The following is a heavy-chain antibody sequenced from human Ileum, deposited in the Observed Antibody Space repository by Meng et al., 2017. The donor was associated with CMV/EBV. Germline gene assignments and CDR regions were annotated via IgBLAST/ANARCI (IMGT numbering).Heavy chain of an antibody. CDR2: ISGGGVPK. J-gene: IGHJ6*02. Sequence: GESLKISCAASGFSFSNFNMNWVRQAPGKGLEWVAYISGGGVPKFYADSVKGRFTISKHNGKNSLYLQMNSLRAEDTAVYYCARGNDDYSTVSALGYYDLDVWGQGTTVTVSS. V-gene: IGHV3-48*03. CDR3: ARGNDDYSTVSALGYYDLDV. D-gene: IGHD4-11*01. CDR1: GFSFSNFN.